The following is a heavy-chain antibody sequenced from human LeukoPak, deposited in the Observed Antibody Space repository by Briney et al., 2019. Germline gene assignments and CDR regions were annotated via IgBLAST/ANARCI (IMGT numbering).Heavy chain of an antibody. V-gene: IGHV6-1*01. Sequence: SQTLSLTCAISGDSVSSNSAAWNWIRQSPSRGLEWLGRTYYRSKWYNDYAVSVKSRITINPDTSKNQFSLQLNSVTPEDTAVYYCARAPGYCSGGSCYLSFYYYYGMDVWGQGTTVTVSS. CDR3: ARAPGYCSGGSCYLSFYYYYGMDV. D-gene: IGHD2-15*01. CDR1: GDSVSSNSAA. CDR2: TYYRSKWYN. J-gene: IGHJ6*02.